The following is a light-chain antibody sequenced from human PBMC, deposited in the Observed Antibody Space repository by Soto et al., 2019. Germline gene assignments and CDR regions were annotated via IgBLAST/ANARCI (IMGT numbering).Light chain of an antibody. J-gene: IGLJ1*01. CDR1: ISDVGTYNL. Sequence: QSALTQPASVSGSPGQSLTISCTGTISDVGTYNLVSWYQHHPGKAPKLMIYEGSKRPSGVSNRFSGSKSGNTASLTISGLQAEDEADYYCCSYAGSSTYVFGTGTKLTVL. CDR3: CSYAGSSTYV. CDR2: EGS. V-gene: IGLV2-23*01.